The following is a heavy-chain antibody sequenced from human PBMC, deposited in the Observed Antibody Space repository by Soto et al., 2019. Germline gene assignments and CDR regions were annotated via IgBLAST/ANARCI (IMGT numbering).Heavy chain of an antibody. Sequence: GESLKISCTGFGYTFTTFWISWVRQMPGRGLEWMGRIDPRDSYTNYSPSFQGHVTISVDKSISTAYLQWGSLKASDTAMYYCARLYCSSSTCDSWFDPWGQGTLVTVSS. V-gene: IGHV5-10-1*01. CDR2: IDPRDSYT. J-gene: IGHJ5*02. CDR1: GYTFTTFW. D-gene: IGHD2-2*01. CDR3: ARLYCSSSTCDSWFDP.